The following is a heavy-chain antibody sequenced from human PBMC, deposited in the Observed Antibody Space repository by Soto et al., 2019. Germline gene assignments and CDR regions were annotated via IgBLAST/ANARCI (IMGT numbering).Heavy chain of an antibody. CDR1: GGSISSSTYY. CDR3: ARSPGATRRDFYY. V-gene: IGHV4-39*01. J-gene: IGHJ4*01. Sequence: SEPLSHTCTASGGSISSSTYYWGWIRQPPGKGLEWIGTIYYRGSTYYSPSLKSRVSMSVDTSTNQFSLKLSSVTAAETAVYYCARSPGATRRDFYYWGQHTLLTISS. D-gene: IGHD7-27*01. CDR2: IYYRGST.